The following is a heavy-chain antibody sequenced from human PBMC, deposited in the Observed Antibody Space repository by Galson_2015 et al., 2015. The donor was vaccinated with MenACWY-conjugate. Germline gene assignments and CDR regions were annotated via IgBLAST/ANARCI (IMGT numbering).Heavy chain of an antibody. V-gene: IGHV1-69*13. CDR3: ARARKRAIEPVPRHCHYYNGMDV. Sequence: SVKVSCKASGGTLSTYGVSWVRQAPGQGLEWMGGIIPQFGTTHYAQKFQGRVSIIADESTSTVYMHLSSLKSEDTAVYFCARARKRAIEPVPRHCHYYNGMDVWGQGTMVIVS. J-gene: IGHJ6*02. CDR2: IIPQFGTT. CDR1: GGTLSTYG. D-gene: IGHD1-14*01.